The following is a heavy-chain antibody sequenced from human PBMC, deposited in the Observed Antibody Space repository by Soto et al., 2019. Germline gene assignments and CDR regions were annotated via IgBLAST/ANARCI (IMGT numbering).Heavy chain of an antibody. CDR1: GVTFNRCG. V-gene: IGHV3-23*01. J-gene: IGHJ6*02. Sequence: GGSLRLSCVASGVTFNRCGFHWVRQAPGKGLEWVPAISGSGGSTYYADSVKGRFTISRDNSKNTLYLQMNSLRAEDTAVYYCAKVAYSSSSRPYYYYGMDVWGQGTTVTVSS. D-gene: IGHD6-6*01. CDR2: ISGSGGST. CDR3: AKVAYSSSSRPYYYYGMDV.